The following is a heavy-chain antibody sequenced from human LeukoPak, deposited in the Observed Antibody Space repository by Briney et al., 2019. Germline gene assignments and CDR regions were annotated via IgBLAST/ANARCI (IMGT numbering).Heavy chain of an antibody. CDR3: ARDGYSGSDAL. J-gene: IGHJ4*02. V-gene: IGHV4-59*01. CDR1: GGSISTYY. D-gene: IGHD5-12*01. CDR2: IYHSGST. Sequence: SETLSLTCTVSGGSISTYYWSWIRQPPGKGLEWIGYIYHSGSTNYNPSLKSRVTISVDTSQNQFSLKLSSVTAADTAVYYCARDGYSGSDALWGQGTLVTVSS.